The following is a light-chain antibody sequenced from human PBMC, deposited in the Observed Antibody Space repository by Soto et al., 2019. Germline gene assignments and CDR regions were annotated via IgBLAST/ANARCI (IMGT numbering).Light chain of an antibody. V-gene: IGKV1-39*01. J-gene: IGKJ4*01. Sequence: DIQMTQSPSSLSASVGDRATITCRASQRISSYLNWYQQKPGKVPKLLIYAASNLQSGVPSRFTGSGSGTDFTLTISSLQPEDFATYYCQQSFRTPLTFGGGTKV. CDR1: QRISSY. CDR3: QQSFRTPLT. CDR2: AAS.